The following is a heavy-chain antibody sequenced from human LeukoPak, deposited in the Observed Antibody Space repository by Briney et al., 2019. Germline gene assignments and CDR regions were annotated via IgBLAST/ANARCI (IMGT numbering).Heavy chain of an antibody. V-gene: IGHV4-34*01. CDR2: INRSGST. J-gene: IGHJ4*02. Sequence: PSETLSLTCAVYGGSFSGYYWSWIRQPPGKGLEWLGEINRSGSTNYNPSLKSRVTISVDTSKNQFSLKLSSVTAADTAVYYCARGLRYFDWYYAGYFDYWGQGTLVTVSS. D-gene: IGHD3-9*01. CDR3: ARGLRYFDWYYAGYFDY. CDR1: GGSFSGYY.